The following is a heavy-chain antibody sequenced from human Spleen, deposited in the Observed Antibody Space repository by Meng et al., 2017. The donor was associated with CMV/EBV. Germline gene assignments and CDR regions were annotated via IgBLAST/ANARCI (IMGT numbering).Heavy chain of an antibody. CDR1: GGSISSYY. D-gene: IGHD4-17*01. CDR3: AKSSLRYSLDY. V-gene: IGHV4-4*07. CDR2: SYTSGTT. J-gene: IGHJ4*02. Sequence: VPLEVVSPGLGTPSDTLYPTRSRAGGSISSYYWTWILQPAGKGLECIGRSYTSGTTNYNPSLKSRVTMSVDTSKNQFSLKLSSVTAADTAVYYCAKSSLRYSLDYWGQGTLVTVSS.